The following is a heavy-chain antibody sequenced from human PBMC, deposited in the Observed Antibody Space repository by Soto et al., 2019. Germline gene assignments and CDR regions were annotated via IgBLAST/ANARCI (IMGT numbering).Heavy chain of an antibody. CDR3: ARQIYDSDTGPNFQYYFDS. V-gene: IGHV5-10-1*01. CDR2: IDPSDSQT. D-gene: IGHD3-22*01. Sequence: GESLKISCKGSGYSSAGYWITWVRQKPRKGLEWMGRIDPSDSQTYYSPSFRGHVTISVTKSITTVFLQWSSLRASDTAMYYCARQIYDSDTGPNFQYYFDSWGQGTPVTVSS. CDR1: GYSSAGYW. J-gene: IGHJ4*02.